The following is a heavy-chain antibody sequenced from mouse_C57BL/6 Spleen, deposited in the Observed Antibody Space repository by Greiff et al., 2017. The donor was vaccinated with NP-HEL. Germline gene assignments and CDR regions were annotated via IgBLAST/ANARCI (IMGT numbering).Heavy chain of an antibody. CDR2: ISSGGDYI. CDR1: GFTFSSYA. J-gene: IGHJ4*01. Sequence: EVHLVESGEGLVKPGGSLKLSCAASGFTFSSYAMSWVRQTPEKRLEWVAYISSGGDYIYYADTVKGRFTISRDNARNTLYLQMSSLKSEDTAMYYCTRDPDGYDYAMDYWGQGTSVTVSS. D-gene: IGHD2-3*01. V-gene: IGHV5-9-1*02. CDR3: TRDPDGYDYAMDY.